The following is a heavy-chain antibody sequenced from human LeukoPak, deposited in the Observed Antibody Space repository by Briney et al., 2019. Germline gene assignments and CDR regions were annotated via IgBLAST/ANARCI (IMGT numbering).Heavy chain of an antibody. V-gene: IGHV3-48*04. J-gene: IGHJ4*02. Sequence: GGSLRLSCAASGFTFSSYSMNWVRQAPGKGLEWVSYISTSGSTIYYADPVKGRFTISRDNAKNSLYLQMNSLRAEDTAVYYCARADYQLKYYFDFWGQGTLVTVSS. D-gene: IGHD2-2*01. CDR3: ARADYQLKYYFDF. CDR1: GFTFSSYS. CDR2: ISTSGSTI.